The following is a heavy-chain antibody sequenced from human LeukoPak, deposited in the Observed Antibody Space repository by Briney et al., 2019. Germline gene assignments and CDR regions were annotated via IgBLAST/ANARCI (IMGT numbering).Heavy chain of an antibody. CDR3: VRRQLVRLYLDL. Sequence: SETLSLTCTVSGASISSSDDYWGWIRQPPGKGLEWIGSVSHSGNSFYNPSLRSRLTISVDTSKDQLSLKLTSVTAADTAVYYCVRRQLVRLYLDLWGQGTLLTVSS. CDR1: GASISSSDDY. V-gene: IGHV4-39*01. CDR2: VSHSGNS. D-gene: IGHD6-6*01. J-gene: IGHJ4*02.